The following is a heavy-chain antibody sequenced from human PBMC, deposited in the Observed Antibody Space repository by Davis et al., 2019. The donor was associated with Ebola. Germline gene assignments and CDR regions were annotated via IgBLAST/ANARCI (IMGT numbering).Heavy chain of an antibody. CDR1: GGSISSSNW. CDR2: IYHSVST. CDR3: ARGYCSSTSCYDYYYGMDV. J-gene: IGHJ6*04. V-gene: IGHV4-4*02. Sequence: SETLSLTCAVSGGSISSSNWWSWVRQPPGKGLEWIGEIYHSVSTNYNPSLKSRVTISVDKSKNQFSLKLSSVTAADTAVYYCARGYCSSTSCYDYYYGMDVWGKGTTVTVSS. D-gene: IGHD2-2*01.